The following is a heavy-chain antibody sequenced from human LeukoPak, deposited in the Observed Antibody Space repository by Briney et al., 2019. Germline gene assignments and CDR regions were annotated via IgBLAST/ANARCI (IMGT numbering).Heavy chain of an antibody. J-gene: IGHJ5*01. Sequence: GGTLRLSCAASGFSFNIYAMGWVRQAPGKGLEWVSVIGSGSVDKHYADTVRGRFDISRDNSKNRLFLQMNSLRVEDSGVYYCAKRVPLTALDSWGQGTLVTVSS. V-gene: IGHV3-23*01. D-gene: IGHD3-3*01. CDR1: GFSFNIYA. CDR3: AKRVPLTALDS. CDR2: IGSGSVDK.